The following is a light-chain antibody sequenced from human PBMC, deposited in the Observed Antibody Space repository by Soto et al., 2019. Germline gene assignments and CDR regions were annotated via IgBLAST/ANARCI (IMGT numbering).Light chain of an antibody. Sequence: QSVLTQPASVSGSPGQSITIACTGTSSDVGGYNSVSWYQQHPGKVPKLIIYDVNNRPSGVSWRFSGSKSGNTASLTVSGLQAEDEADYYCSSYASSSTLVFGVGTKLTVL. CDR2: DVN. V-gene: IGLV2-14*03. CDR3: SSYASSSTLV. CDR1: SSDVGGYNS. J-gene: IGLJ2*01.